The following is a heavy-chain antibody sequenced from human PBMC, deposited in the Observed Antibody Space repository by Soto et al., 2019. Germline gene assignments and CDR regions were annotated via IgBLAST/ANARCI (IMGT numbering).Heavy chain of an antibody. Sequence: TSETLSLTCTVSGGSITSYYWSWIRQSAGKGLEWIGRIYHTGSINYNPSLQSRVTMSVDTCKNQVSLKLTSVTAADAAVYYCARDMRVFGGIDVWGQGTTVTVSS. J-gene: IGHJ6*02. CDR3: ARDMRVFGGIDV. D-gene: IGHD3-3*01. V-gene: IGHV4-4*07. CDR1: GGSITSYY. CDR2: IYHTGSI.